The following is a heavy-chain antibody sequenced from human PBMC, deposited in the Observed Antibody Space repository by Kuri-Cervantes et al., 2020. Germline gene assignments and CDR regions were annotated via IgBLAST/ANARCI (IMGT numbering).Heavy chain of an antibody. Sequence: SETLSLTCAVSGGSISSGGYSWSWIRQPPGKGLEWIGYIYHSGSTYYNPSLKSRVTISVDRSKNQFSLKLSSVTAADTAVYYCARNSEELVGADYYFDYWGQGTLVTVSS. CDR3: ARNSEELVGADYYFDY. CDR1: GGSISSGGYS. CDR2: IYHSGST. V-gene: IGHV4-30-2*02. D-gene: IGHD1-26*01. J-gene: IGHJ4*02.